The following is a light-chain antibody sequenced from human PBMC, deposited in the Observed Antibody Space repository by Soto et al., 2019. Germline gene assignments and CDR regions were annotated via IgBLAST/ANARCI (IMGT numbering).Light chain of an antibody. J-gene: IGLJ2*01. V-gene: IGLV3-1*01. Sequence: SYELTQPPSVSVSPGRTDSITCSGDKLGDKYACWYQQKPGQSPVLVIYQDSKRPSGIPERFSGSNSGNTATLTISGTQAMDEADYYCQAWESSTVVFGGGTKLTVL. CDR1: KLGDKY. CDR3: QAWESSTVV. CDR2: QDS.